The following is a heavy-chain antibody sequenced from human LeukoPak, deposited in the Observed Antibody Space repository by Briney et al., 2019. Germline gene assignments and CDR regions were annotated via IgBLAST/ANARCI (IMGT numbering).Heavy chain of an antibody. CDR2: IYYSGST. D-gene: IGHD6-6*01. CDR3: ARLDGVAARLGDY. J-gene: IGHJ4*02. Sequence: SETLSLTCTVSGGSISSSSYYWGWIRQPPGKGLEWIGSIYYSGSTYYNPSLKSRVTISVDTSKNQFSLKLSSVTAADTAVYYCARLDGVAARLGDYWGQGTLVTVSS. CDR1: GGSISSSSYY. V-gene: IGHV4-39*01.